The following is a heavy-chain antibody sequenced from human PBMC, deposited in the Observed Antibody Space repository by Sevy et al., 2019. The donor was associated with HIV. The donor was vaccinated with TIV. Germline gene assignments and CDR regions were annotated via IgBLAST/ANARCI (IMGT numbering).Heavy chain of an antibody. V-gene: IGHV3-30-3*01. D-gene: IGHD3-9*01. CDR1: GFTFSSYA. CDR3: AREHFDWLLSFGY. Sequence: GGSLRLSCAASGFTFSSYAMHWVRQAPGKGLEWVAVISYDGSNKYYADSVKGRFTISRDNSKNTLYLQMNSLRAEDTAVYYCAREHFDWLLSFGYWGQGTLVTVSS. CDR2: ISYDGSNK. J-gene: IGHJ4*02.